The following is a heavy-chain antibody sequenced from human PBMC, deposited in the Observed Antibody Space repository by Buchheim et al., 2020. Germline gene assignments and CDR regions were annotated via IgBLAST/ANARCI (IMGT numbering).Heavy chain of an antibody. CDR1: GFTFSNLW. Sequence: EVQLVQSGGGLVQPGGSLRLSCAASGFTFSNLWMHWVRQVPGKGLVWVSTIISDGSSTSHADSVKGRFTISRDNDKNTVYLQMNSLRAEDTGVYYCATDHYDNSGDSSFDYWGQGTL. D-gene: IGHD3-22*01. J-gene: IGHJ4*02. CDR3: ATDHYDNSGDSSFDY. V-gene: IGHV3-74*01. CDR2: IISDGSST.